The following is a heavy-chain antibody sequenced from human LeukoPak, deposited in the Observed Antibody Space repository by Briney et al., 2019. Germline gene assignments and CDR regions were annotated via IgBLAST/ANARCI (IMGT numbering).Heavy chain of an antibody. Sequence: ASVKVSCKASGYTFTGYYMHWVRQAPGQGLEWMGWINPNSGGTKYEQKFQGRVTMTRDTSISTAYMELSRLRSDDTAAYDCARGDSSSWYYFNYWGQGTLVTVSS. CDR3: ARGDSSSWYYFNY. D-gene: IGHD6-13*01. V-gene: IGHV1-2*02. J-gene: IGHJ4*02. CDR2: INPNSGGT. CDR1: GYTFTGYY.